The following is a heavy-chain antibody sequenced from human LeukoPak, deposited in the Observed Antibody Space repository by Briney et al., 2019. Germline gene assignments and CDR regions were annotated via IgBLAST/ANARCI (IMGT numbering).Heavy chain of an antibody. Sequence: SVKVSCKTSGGTFNNTAISLVRQAPGQGLEWLGGIMPLFGTAGYAQKFQGRVTITKDESTRTVYLELTSLTSDDTAVYYCARDVHGDYGSSWFDPWGQGTLVSVSS. CDR1: GGTFNNTA. D-gene: IGHD4-17*01. J-gene: IGHJ5*02. V-gene: IGHV1-69*05. CDR3: ARDVHGDYGSSWFDP. CDR2: IMPLFGTA.